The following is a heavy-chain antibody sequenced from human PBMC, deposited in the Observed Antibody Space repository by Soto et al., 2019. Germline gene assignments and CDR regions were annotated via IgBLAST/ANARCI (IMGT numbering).Heavy chain of an antibody. V-gene: IGHV4-31*03. J-gene: IGHJ6*02. CDR3: ARDSSGSGDYYYGMDV. D-gene: IGHD3-10*01. CDR2: IYYSGST. Sequence: SETLSLTCTVSGGSISSGGYYWSWIRQHPGKGLEWIGYIYYSGSTYYNPSLKSRVTISVDTSKNQFSLKLSSVTAADTAVYYCARDSSGSGDYYYGMDVWGQGTTVTVSS. CDR1: GGSISSGGYY.